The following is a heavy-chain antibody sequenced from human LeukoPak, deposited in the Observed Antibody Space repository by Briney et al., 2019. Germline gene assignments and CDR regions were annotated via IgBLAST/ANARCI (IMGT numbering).Heavy chain of an antibody. D-gene: IGHD2-2*01. CDR1: GFTFSGYY. CDR3: ARDSCSTSCADY. J-gene: IGHJ4*02. CDR2: IKQDGSDK. V-gene: IGHV3-7*01. Sequence: GGSLRLSCAASGFTFSGYYMSWIRQAPGKGLEWVANIKQDGSDKYYVDSVKGRFTISRDNAKNSLYLQMNSLRAEDTAVYYCARDSCSTSCADYWGQGTLVTVSS.